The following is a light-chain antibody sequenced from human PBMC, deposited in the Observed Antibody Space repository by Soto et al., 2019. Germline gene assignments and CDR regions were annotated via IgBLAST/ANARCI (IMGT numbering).Light chain of an antibody. Sequence: EIVLTQSPATLSLSPGERATLCCRASQSVSSYLAWYQHKPGQAPRLLIYDATHRATDIPARFSGSGSGTDFTLTISSLEPEDFAVYYCQQRSNPFTFGPGTKVDIK. CDR1: QSVSSY. CDR3: QQRSNPFT. V-gene: IGKV3-11*01. CDR2: DAT. J-gene: IGKJ3*01.